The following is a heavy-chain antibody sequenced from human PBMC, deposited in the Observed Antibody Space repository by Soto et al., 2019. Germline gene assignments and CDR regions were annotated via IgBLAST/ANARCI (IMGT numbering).Heavy chain of an antibody. CDR2: ISGYNGDT. Sequence: GASVKVSCKASGYTFTIYGISWVRQAPGQGLEWMGWISGYNGDTNYAQKFQDRVSMTIDTSTGTAYMELRSLTSDDTAIYYCAKSGQPPYHYYGLDVWG. CDR1: GYTFTIYG. J-gene: IGHJ6*02. CDR3: AKSGQPPYHYYGLDV. V-gene: IGHV1-18*01. D-gene: IGHD3-3*01.